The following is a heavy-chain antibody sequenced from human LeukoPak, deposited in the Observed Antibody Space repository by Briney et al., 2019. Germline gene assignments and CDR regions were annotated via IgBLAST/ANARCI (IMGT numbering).Heavy chain of an antibody. CDR1: GGTFSSYA. D-gene: IGHD6-13*01. J-gene: IGHJ3*02. CDR2: IIPIFGTA. Sequence: ASVKVSCKASGGTFSSYAISWVRQAPGQGLEWMGGIIPIFGTANYAQKFQGRVTITTDESTSTAYMELSSLRSEDTAVYYCARGSWHWVAFDIWGQGTMVTVSS. V-gene: IGHV1-69*05. CDR3: ARGSWHWVAFDI.